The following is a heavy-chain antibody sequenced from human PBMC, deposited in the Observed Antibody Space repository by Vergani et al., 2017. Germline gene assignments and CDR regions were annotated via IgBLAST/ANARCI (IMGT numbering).Heavy chain of an antibody. CDR3: AKPVGPSAIADGYHV. J-gene: IGHJ3*01. CDR1: GDSISRSHYY. CDR2: ISSSGSP. Sequence: QLQLQESGPGLVKPSETLSLSCRVSGDSISRSHYYWGFIRQPPGKGLEWIGSISSSGSPYYNPTLKSRLAFSVDTSKNLFSLWLKSLTATDTGMYYCAKPVGPSAIADGYHVWGQGTMVTVS. V-gene: IGHV4-39*02. D-gene: IGHD6-13*01.